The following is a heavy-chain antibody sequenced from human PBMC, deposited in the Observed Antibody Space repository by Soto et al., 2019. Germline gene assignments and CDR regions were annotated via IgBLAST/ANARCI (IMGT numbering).Heavy chain of an antibody. CDR3: ARDGLYGSGSYYNA. D-gene: IGHD3-10*01. V-gene: IGHV4-59*12. Sequence: SETLSLTCTVSGGSMSGFCWSWIRKRPGKGLEWIGYIYYSGSTYYNPSLKSRVTISVDTSKNQFSLKLSSVTAADTAVYYCARDGLYGSGSYYNAWGQGTLVTVSS. CDR1: GGSMSGFC. J-gene: IGHJ5*02. CDR2: IYYSGST.